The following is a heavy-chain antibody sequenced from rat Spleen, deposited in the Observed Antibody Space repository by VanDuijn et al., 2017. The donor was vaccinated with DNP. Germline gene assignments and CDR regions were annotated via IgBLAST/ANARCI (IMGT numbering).Heavy chain of an antibody. J-gene: IGHJ2*01. Sequence: EVQLVESGGDLVQPGRSLKLSCVASGFTFNNYWMTWIRQIPGRGLEWVASIIYDGSRTYYRDSVKGRFTISRDNTKDTLYLQMNSLRSEDTATYCCTRGSGYVLDYWGQGVMVTVSS. CDR3: TRGSGYVLDY. CDR2: IIYDGSRT. V-gene: IGHV5-31*01. D-gene: IGHD4-3*01. CDR1: GFTFNNYW.